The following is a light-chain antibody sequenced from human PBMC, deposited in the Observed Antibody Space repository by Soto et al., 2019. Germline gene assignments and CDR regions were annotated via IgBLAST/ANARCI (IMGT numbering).Light chain of an antibody. CDR3: QQYGSSPIT. Sequence: EIVMTQSPVTLSVSPGERTTLSFRASQSVSSNLAWYQQKPGQAPRLLIYGASSRATGIPDRFSGSGSGTDFTLTISRLEPEDFAVYYCQQYGSSPITFGQGTRLEIK. CDR2: GAS. CDR1: QSVSSN. J-gene: IGKJ5*01. V-gene: IGKV3-20*01.